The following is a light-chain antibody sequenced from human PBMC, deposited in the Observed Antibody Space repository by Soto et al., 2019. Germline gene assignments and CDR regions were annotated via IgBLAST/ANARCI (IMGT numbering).Light chain of an antibody. CDR1: QSISSW. Sequence: DIQMTQSPSTLSASVGDRVTITCRASQSISSWLAWYQQKPGKAPKLLIYKASSLESGVPSRFSGSGSGTAFTLTISSLQPDDFATYYGQQYNSYYTFGQGTKLEIK. J-gene: IGKJ2*01. V-gene: IGKV1-5*03. CDR3: QQYNSYYT. CDR2: KAS.